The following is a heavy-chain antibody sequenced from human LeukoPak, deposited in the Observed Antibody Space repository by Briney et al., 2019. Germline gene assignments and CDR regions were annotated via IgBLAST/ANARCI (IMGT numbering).Heavy chain of an antibody. Sequence: ASVKVSCKASGYTLTGYYMHWVRQAPGQGLEWMGWINPNSGGTNYAQKFQGRVTMTRDTSISTAYMELSRLRSDDTAVYYCAREVVPDYYFDYWGQGTLVTVSS. D-gene: IGHD2-2*01. J-gene: IGHJ4*02. V-gene: IGHV1-2*02. CDR2: INPNSGGT. CDR3: AREVVPDYYFDY. CDR1: GYTLTGYY.